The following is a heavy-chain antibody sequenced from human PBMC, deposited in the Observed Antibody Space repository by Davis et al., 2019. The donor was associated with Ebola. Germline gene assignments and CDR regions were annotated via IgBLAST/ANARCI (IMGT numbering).Heavy chain of an antibody. CDR3: AKGPLDVVVVVAATHQLDY. Sequence: GESLKISCLASGFTFSSYAMHWVRQAPGKGLEWVSAISGSGGSTYYADSVKGRFTISRDNSKNTLYLQMNSLRAEDTAVYYCAKGPLDVVVVVAATHQLDYWGQGTLVTVSS. CDR2: ISGSGGST. V-gene: IGHV3-23*01. J-gene: IGHJ4*02. CDR1: GFTFSSYA. D-gene: IGHD2-15*01.